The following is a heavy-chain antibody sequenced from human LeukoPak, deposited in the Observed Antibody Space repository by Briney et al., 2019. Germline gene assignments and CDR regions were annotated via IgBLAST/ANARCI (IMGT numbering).Heavy chain of an antibody. CDR2: IRYDGSNK. V-gene: IGHV3-30*02. CDR1: GFTFSSYG. J-gene: IGHJ4*02. D-gene: IGHD3-9*01. CDR3: ATERYFDWLVRFRGNPLDY. Sequence: PGGSLRLSCAASGFTFSSYGMHWVRQAPGKGLEWVAFIRYDGSNKYYADSVKGRFTISRDNSKNTLYLQMNSLRAEDTAVYYCATERYFDWLVRFRGNPLDYWGQGTLVTVSS.